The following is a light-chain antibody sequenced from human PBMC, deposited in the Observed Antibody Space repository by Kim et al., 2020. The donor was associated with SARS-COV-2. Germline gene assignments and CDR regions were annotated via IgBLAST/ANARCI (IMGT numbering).Light chain of an antibody. Sequence: QSVLTQPPSVSAAPGQKVTISCSGSSSNVGRNSVSWYQQFPGTAPKLLIYDNNERPSGIPDRFSGSKSGTSANLGITGLQTGDEADYYCGTWDTNLSAYVFGTGTKVTVL. CDR2: DNN. V-gene: IGLV1-51*01. CDR1: SSNVGRNS. J-gene: IGLJ1*01. CDR3: GTWDTNLSAYV.